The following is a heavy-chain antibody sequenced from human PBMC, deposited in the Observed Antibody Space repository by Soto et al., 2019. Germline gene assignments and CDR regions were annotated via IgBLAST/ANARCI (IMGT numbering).Heavy chain of an antibody. Sequence: EVQLLESGGGLVQPGGSLRLSCAASGFTFSSYAMSWVRQAPGKGLEWVSAISGSGGSTYYADSVKGRFTISRDNSKNALYLQMNSLRAEATAVYDCAKVRGSLQWLLFDYWGQGTLVTVSS. J-gene: IGHJ4*02. V-gene: IGHV3-23*01. CDR1: GFTFSSYA. D-gene: IGHD6-19*01. CDR3: AKVRGSLQWLLFDY. CDR2: ISGSGGST.